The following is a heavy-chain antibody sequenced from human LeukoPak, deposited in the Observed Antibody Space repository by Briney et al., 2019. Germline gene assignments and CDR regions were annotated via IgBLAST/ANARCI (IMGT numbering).Heavy chain of an antibody. D-gene: IGHD6-19*01. J-gene: IGHJ6*02. CDR2: IYTSGST. Sequence: SETLSLTCTVSGGSISSYYWSWIRQPAGKGLEWIGRIYTSGSTNYNPSLKSRVTMSVDTSKNQFSLKLSSVTAADTAVYYCARDQERVAGTLGYYYNGRDVWGQGTTVTVSS. V-gene: IGHV4-4*07. CDR3: ARDQERVAGTLGYYYNGRDV. CDR1: GGSISSYY.